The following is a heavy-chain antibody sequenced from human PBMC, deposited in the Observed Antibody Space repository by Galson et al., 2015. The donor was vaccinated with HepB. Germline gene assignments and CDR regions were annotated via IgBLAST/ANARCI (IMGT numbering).Heavy chain of an antibody. D-gene: IGHD3-10*01. J-gene: IGHJ3*01. CDR2: TYYRSKWYN. CDR1: GDSVSSNIVA. CDR3: GRGIGSALDV. V-gene: IGHV6-1*01. Sequence: CAISGDSVSSNIVAWNWIRQSPSRGLEWLGRTYYRSKWYNDYAVSLRSRIQINPDTSKNQFSLQLNSVTPEDTAVYYCGRGIGSALDVWDQGTVVTVSS.